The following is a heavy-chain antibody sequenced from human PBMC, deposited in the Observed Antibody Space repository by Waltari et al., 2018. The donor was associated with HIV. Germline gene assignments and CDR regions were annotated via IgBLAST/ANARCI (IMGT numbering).Heavy chain of an antibody. CDR3: ARGYSGSYSVY. J-gene: IGHJ4*02. CDR2: IDPNSGGT. D-gene: IGHD1-26*01. Sequence: QVQLVQSGAEVKKPGASVKVSCKASGYTFTGYYMHWVRQAPGQGLEWLGWIDPNSGGTNYAQKVQGRVTMTRDTSISTAYMELSRLRSDDTAVYYCARGYSGSYSVYWGQGTLVTVSS. V-gene: IGHV1-2*02. CDR1: GYTFTGYY.